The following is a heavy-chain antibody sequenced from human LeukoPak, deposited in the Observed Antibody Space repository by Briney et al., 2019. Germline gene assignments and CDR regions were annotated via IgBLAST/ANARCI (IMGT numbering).Heavy chain of an antibody. D-gene: IGHD3-10*01. V-gene: IGHV4-59*01. CDR3: ARALRGDLGSASYYNIDY. Sequence: SETRSLTCTVSGGSISSYYWSWIRQPPGKGLEWIGYIYYSGSTNYNPSLKSRVTMSVGTPKNQFSLRLRSVTAADTAVYYCARALRGDLGSASYYNIDYWGQGTLVTVSS. J-gene: IGHJ4*02. CDR2: IYYSGST. CDR1: GGSISSYY.